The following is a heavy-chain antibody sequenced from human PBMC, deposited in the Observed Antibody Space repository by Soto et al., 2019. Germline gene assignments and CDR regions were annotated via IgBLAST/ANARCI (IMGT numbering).Heavy chain of an antibody. Sequence: GGSLRLSCAASGFTFSSYAMSWVRQAPGKGLEWVSGISGSGGSTYYADSVKGRFTISRDNSKNTLYLQMNSLRAEDTAVYYCSKSPSKYYFDYWGQGTLVTVSS. V-gene: IGHV3-23*01. CDR3: SKSPSKYYFDY. J-gene: IGHJ4*02. CDR1: GFTFSSYA. CDR2: ISGSGGST.